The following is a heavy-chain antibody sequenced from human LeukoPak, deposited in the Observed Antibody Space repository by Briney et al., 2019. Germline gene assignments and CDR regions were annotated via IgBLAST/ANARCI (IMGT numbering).Heavy chain of an antibody. D-gene: IGHD3-10*01. Sequence: GGSLRLSCVVSGFRFSDYSMSWVRQAPGKGLEWVSAISSGGTYIYYADSVKGRFTISRDNAQNSLFLQMDGLRDGDTAVYYCARDSSITMVRGEDYYMDVWGKGTTVTVSS. J-gene: IGHJ6*03. V-gene: IGHV3-21*01. CDR2: ISSGGTYI. CDR3: ARDSSITMVRGEDYYMDV. CDR1: GFRFSDYS.